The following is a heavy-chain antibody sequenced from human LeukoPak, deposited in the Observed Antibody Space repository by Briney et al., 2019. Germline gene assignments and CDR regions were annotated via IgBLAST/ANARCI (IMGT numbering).Heavy chain of an antibody. Sequence: PSETLSLTCAVYGGSFSGYYWSWIRQPPGKGLEWIGEINHSGSTNYNPSLKSRVTISVDTSKNQFSLKLSSVTAADTAVYYCARVLFYGSGSYYLHRHNWFDPWGQGTLVTVSS. V-gene: IGHV4-34*01. CDR2: INHSGST. D-gene: IGHD3-10*01. J-gene: IGHJ5*02. CDR3: ARVLFYGSGSYYLHRHNWFDP. CDR1: GGSFSGYY.